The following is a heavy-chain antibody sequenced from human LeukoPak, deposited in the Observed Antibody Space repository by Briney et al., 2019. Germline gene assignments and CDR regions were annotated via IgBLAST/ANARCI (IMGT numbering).Heavy chain of an antibody. V-gene: IGHV4-34*01. J-gene: IGHJ4*02. CDR3: ARGNYYDSSGYYDY. D-gene: IGHD3-22*01. Sequence: SETLSLTCAVYGGSFSGYYWSWIRQPPGKGLEWIGEINHSGSTNYNPSLKSRVTISVDTSKNQFSLKLSSVTAADTAVYYRARGNYYDSSGYYDYWGQGTLVTVSS. CDR1: GGSFSGYY. CDR2: INHSGST.